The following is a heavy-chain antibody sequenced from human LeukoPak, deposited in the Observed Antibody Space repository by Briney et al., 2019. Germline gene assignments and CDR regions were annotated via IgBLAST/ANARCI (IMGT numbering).Heavy chain of an antibody. V-gene: IGHV1-46*01. J-gene: IGHJ4*02. CDR2: INPSGGFT. Sequence: ASVKVSCKASGYSFSTHWMHWVRQAPGQGLEWMGIINPSGGFTSYAQKLQGRVTVTRDMSTSTAYMELSSLRSEDTAVYYCARTYYYNSSGFYFDYWGQGTLVTVSS. CDR1: GYSFSTHW. D-gene: IGHD3-22*01. CDR3: ARTYYYNSSGFYFDY.